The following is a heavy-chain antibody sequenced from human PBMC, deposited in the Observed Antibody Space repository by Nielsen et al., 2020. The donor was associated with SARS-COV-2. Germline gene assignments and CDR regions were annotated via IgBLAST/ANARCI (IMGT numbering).Heavy chain of an antibody. CDR3: TMLGEAPHYYDGLEV. D-gene: IGHD2-8*01. CDR2: IRSRANYYAT. J-gene: IGHJ6*02. CDR1: GFTISGSA. V-gene: IGHV3-73*01. Sequence: GGSLRLSCAASGFTISGSAIHWVRQASGKGLEWVGLIRSRANYYATVFAASVQGRFSISRDDSKNTAFLQMDNLKTDDTALYYCTMLGEAPHYYDGLEVWGQGTTVTVS.